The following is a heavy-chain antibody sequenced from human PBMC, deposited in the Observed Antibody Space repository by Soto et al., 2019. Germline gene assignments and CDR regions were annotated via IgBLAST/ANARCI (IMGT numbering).Heavy chain of an antibody. J-gene: IGHJ3*02. CDR3: ARDVSVGYCSGGSCYHFVVFEI. D-gene: IGHD2-15*01. CDR1: GYTFTSYA. CDR2: INAGNGNT. V-gene: IGHV1-3*01. Sequence: ASVKVSCKASGYTFTSYAMHWLRQAPGQRLEWMGWINAGNGNTKYSQKFQSRVTITRDTSASTAYMELSSLRSEDTAVYYCARDVSVGYCSGGSCYHFVVFEIWGQGTMVT.